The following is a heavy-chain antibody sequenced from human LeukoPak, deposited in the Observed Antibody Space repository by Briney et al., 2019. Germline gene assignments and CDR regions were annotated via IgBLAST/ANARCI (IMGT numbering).Heavy chain of an antibody. J-gene: IGHJ4*02. CDR1: GYTFTGYY. D-gene: IGHD4-17*01. CDR3: ARRGQGGDYLFDY. CDR2: INPNSGGT. V-gene: IGHV1-2*04. Sequence: GSSVKVSCKASGYTFTGYYMPWVRQAPGQGLEWMGWINPNSGGTNYAQKFQGWVTMARDTSISTAYMELSRLRSDDTAVYYCARRGQGGDYLFDYWGQGTLVTVSS.